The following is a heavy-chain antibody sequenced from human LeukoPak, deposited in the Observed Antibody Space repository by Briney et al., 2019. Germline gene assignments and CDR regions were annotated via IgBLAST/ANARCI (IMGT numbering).Heavy chain of an antibody. J-gene: IGHJ5*02. CDR1: GFTFSSYA. D-gene: IGHD6-13*01. Sequence: GGSLRLSCAASGFTFSSYAMTWVRQAPGKGLEWLSVISGSGGSTYYADSVKGRFTISRDNSKNTLYLQMNSLRAEDTAVYYCAKTRQQLVNWFDPWGQGTLVTVSS. CDR3: AKTRQQLVNWFDP. V-gene: IGHV3-23*01. CDR2: ISGSGGST.